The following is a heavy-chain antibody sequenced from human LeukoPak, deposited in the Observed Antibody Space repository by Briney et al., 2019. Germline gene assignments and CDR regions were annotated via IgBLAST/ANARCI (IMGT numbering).Heavy chain of an antibody. CDR3: TRDLSPAHY. D-gene: IGHD2/OR15-2a*01. CDR1: GFTFSYYS. Sequence: GGSPRLSCAVSGFTFSYYSVNWVRQAPGKGLVWVSRINSDASSTTYADSVKGRFTISRDNARNTLYLQMNSLRAEDTGVYYCTRDLSPAHYWGQGTLVTVSS. V-gene: IGHV3-74*01. J-gene: IGHJ4*02. CDR2: INSDASST.